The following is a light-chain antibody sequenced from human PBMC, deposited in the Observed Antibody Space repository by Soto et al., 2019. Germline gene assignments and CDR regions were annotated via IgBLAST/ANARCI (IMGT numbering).Light chain of an antibody. CDR3: QQYGGVPYT. V-gene: IGKV3-20*01. CDR1: GSISRDY. CDR2: GAS. J-gene: IGKJ2*01. Sequence: EILLTQSPGTLSLSPGQRATLSCRASGSISRDYLAWYQQRLGQAPRLLIYGASSGATGIPDRFSGSGSGTDFTLTISRLEPEDFAIYYCQQYGGVPYTFGQGTKLEIK.